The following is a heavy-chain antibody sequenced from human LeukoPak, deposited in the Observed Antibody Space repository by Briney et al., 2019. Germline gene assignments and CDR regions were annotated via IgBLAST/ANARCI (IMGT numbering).Heavy chain of an antibody. Sequence: GGSLRLSCAASGFTFDDYGMQWVGQAPGKGGEGVAGIIWNSGSISYADSLNGRFTISRDNAKNSLYLQMNSLRADDMALYYCAKARARYSNYSAFDIWGQGTLVTVSS. CDR1: GFTFDDYG. CDR2: IIWNSGSI. V-gene: IGHV3-9*03. J-gene: IGHJ3*02. CDR3: AKARARYSNYSAFDI. D-gene: IGHD4-11*01.